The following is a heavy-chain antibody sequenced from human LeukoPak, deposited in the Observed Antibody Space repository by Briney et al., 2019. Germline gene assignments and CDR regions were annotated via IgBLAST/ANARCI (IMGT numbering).Heavy chain of an antibody. V-gene: IGHV1-69*13. J-gene: IGHJ5*02. CDR2: IIPIFGTA. CDR3: ARGTGPLIVVVPAAPNWFDP. CDR1: GGTFSSYA. D-gene: IGHD2-2*01. Sequence: ASVKVSCKASGGTFSSYAISWVRQAPGQGLEWMGGIIPIFGTANYAQKFQGRVTITADESTSTAYMELSSLRSEDTAVYYCARGTGPLIVVVPAAPNWFDPWGQGTLVTVSS.